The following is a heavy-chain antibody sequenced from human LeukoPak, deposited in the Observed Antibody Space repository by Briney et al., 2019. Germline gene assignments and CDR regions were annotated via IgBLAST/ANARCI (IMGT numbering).Heavy chain of an antibody. D-gene: IGHD2-21*01. Sequence: ASVNVSFKPSGFTLTRYYLHWLRQPPGQGLEWMGCINPIIGGTKYEQMFKGRVGVTWDMYISTDYMDLSSLRSDDTAVYCCAIARYSDNGEDSFDYWGQGTMVTVCS. CDR3: AIARYSDNGEDSFDY. CDR2: INPIIGGT. V-gene: IGHV1-2*02. CDR1: GFTLTRYY. J-gene: IGHJ4*02.